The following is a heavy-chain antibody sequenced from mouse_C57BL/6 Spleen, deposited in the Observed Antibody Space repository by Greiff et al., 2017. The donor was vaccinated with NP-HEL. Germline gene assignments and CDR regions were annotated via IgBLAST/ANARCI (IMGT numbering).Heavy chain of an antibody. CDR3: VRDGPGFAY. Sequence: DVQLVESGGGLVQPKGSLKLSCAASGFTFHTYAMHWVRQAPGTGLEWVARIRSKSSNYATYYADSVKDRFNISRDDSQSMLYLQMNNLKTEDTAMYYCVRDGPGFAYWGQGTLVTVSA. CDR1: GFTFHTYA. J-gene: IGHJ3*01. CDR2: IRSKSSNYAT. V-gene: IGHV10-3*01.